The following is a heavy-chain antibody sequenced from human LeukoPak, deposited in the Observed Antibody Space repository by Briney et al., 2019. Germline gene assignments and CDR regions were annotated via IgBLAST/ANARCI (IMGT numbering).Heavy chain of an antibody. CDR3: ARVVDGGSSWYSPMEY. CDR1: GFTFSNYA. CDR2: ISHDESRQ. V-gene: IGHV3-30*04. Sequence: PGGSLRLSCAASGFTFSNYAMDWVRQAPGRGSEWVAVISHDESRQDYADPVKGRFTISRDNSQNTLFLQMNSLRIEDTAVYYCARVVDGGSSWYSPMEYWGQGTRVTVSS. J-gene: IGHJ4*02. D-gene: IGHD6-13*01.